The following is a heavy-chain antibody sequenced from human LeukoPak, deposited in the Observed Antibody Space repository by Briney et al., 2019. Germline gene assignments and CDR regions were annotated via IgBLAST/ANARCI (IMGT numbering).Heavy chain of an antibody. V-gene: IGHV4-39*07. CDR1: GGSISSSSYY. D-gene: IGHD6-19*01. CDR2: IYYSGST. J-gene: IGHJ2*01. Sequence: SETLSLTCTVSGGSISSSSYYWGWIRQPPGKGLEWIGSIYYSGSTNYNPSLKSRVTISVDTSKNQFSLKLSSVTAADTAVYYCATNVGGWYLPRDWYFDLWGRGTLVTVSS. CDR3: ATNVGGWYLPRDWYFDL.